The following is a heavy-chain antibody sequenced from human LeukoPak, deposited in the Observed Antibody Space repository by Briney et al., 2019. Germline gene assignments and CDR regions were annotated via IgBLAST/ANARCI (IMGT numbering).Heavy chain of an antibody. CDR1: GFTFSSYA. CDR2: ISGSGGST. CDR3: ARISSGWYGYFDY. Sequence: GGSLRLSCAASGFTFSSYAMSWVRQAPGKGLEWVSAISGSGGSTYYADSVKGRFTISRDNSKNTLYLQMNSLRAEDTAVYYCARISSGWYGYFDYWGQGTLVTVSS. D-gene: IGHD6-19*01. J-gene: IGHJ4*02. V-gene: IGHV3-23*01.